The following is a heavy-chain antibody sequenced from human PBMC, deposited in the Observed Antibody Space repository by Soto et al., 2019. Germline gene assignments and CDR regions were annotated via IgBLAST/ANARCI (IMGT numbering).Heavy chain of an antibody. CDR1: GGSISSYY. J-gene: IGHJ4*02. Sequence: QVQLQESGPGLVKPSETLSLTCTVSGGSISSYYWSWIRQPPGKGLEWIGYIYYSGSTNHNPSLKSRVTISVDTSKNQFSLKLSSVTAADTAVYYCARDRMDYFDYWGQGTLVTVSS. D-gene: IGHD2-15*01. CDR2: IYYSGST. V-gene: IGHV4-59*01. CDR3: ARDRMDYFDY.